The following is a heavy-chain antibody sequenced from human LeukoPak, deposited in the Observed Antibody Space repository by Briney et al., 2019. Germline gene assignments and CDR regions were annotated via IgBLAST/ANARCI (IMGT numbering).Heavy chain of an antibody. V-gene: IGHV3-23*01. CDR2: ISGSGGST. J-gene: IGHJ4*02. Sequence: GGSLRLSCAASGFSFSSFAMSWVRQAPGKGLEWVSSISGSGGSTYNADSVKGRFTISRDNSKNTLYLQVNSLRAEDTAVYYCAKDFTRSYFDWSSDSWGQGTLVTVSS. CDR3: AKDFTRSYFDWSSDS. D-gene: IGHD3-9*01. CDR1: GFSFSSFA.